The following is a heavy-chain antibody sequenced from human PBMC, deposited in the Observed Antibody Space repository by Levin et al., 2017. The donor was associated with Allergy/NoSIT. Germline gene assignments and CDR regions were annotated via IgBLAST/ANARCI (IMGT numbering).Heavy chain of an antibody. CDR3: ASGDDSGYSYGSDVFDI. V-gene: IGHV1-69*02. CDR1: GGSFSSYS. J-gene: IGHJ3*02. Sequence: GASVKVSCKASGGSFSSYSISWVRQAPGQGLEWMGRIIPILGIAKYAQKFQGRVTITADKSTSTAYMELSSLRSEDTAVFFCASGDDSGYSYGSDVFDIWGQGTMVTVSS. CDR2: IIPILGIA. D-gene: IGHD3-22*01.